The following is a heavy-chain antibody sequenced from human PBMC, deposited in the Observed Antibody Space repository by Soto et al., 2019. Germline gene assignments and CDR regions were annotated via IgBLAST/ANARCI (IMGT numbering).Heavy chain of an antibody. Sequence: SETLSLTCTVSGGSISSYYWSWIRQPPGKGLEWIGYIYYSGSTNYNPSLKSRVTISVDTSKNQFSLKLSSVTAADTAVYYCARGTGYYDSSGYYSFDYWGQGTLVTVSS. J-gene: IGHJ4*02. V-gene: IGHV4-59*01. CDR2: IYYSGST. D-gene: IGHD3-22*01. CDR3: ARGTGYYDSSGYYSFDY. CDR1: GGSISSYY.